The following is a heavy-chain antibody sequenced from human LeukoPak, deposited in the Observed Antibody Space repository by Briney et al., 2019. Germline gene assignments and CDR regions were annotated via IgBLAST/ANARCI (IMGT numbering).Heavy chain of an antibody. V-gene: IGHV4-39*01. Sequence: SETLSLTCTVSGGSISSSSYYWGWIRQPPEKGLEWIGSIYYSGSTYYNPSLKSRVTISVDTSKNQFSLKLSFVTAADTAVYYCASPIVVVPAAIFHFDYWGQGTLVTVSS. D-gene: IGHD2-2*02. CDR1: GGSISSSSYY. CDR2: IYYSGST. CDR3: ASPIVVVPAAIFHFDY. J-gene: IGHJ4*02.